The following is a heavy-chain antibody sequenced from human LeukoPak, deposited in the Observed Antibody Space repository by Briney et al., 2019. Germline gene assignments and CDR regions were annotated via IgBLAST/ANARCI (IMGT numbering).Heavy chain of an antibody. D-gene: IGHD4-17*01. J-gene: IGHJ2*01. CDR2: INRTGTYT. CDR1: GYRFTSTY. CDR3: ARDQSGSTTVTVTTVYWYFDV. V-gene: IGHV1-46*01. Sequence: ASVKVSCKASGYRFTSTYMHWVRQAPGQGLEWMGLINRTGTYTKYAQKFQGRVSMTRDTSTSTDYMELRSLTSEDSAVYYCARDQSGSTTVTVTTVYWYFDVWGRGTLVTVSS.